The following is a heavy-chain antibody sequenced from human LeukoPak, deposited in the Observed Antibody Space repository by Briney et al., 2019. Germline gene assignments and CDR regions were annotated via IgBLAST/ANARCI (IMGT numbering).Heavy chain of an antibody. CDR3: ARDLSGWHWKAWFDP. J-gene: IGHJ5*02. V-gene: IGHV3-7*01. CDR1: GFSISNYW. CDR2: IKLSINMDSVSEK. Sequence: PGGSLRLSCVGSGFSISNYWMSWVRQTPGKGLEWVASIKLSINMDSVSEKHYVDAVKGRFTISRDNSRNSIYLDMNSLRVEDTAVYHCARDLSGWHWKAWFDPWGQGTLVTVSS. D-gene: IGHD1-1*01.